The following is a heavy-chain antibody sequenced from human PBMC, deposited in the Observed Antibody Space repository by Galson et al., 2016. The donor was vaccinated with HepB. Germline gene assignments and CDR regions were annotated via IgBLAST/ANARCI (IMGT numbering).Heavy chain of an antibody. J-gene: IGHJ6*04. V-gene: IGHV3-30*18. CDR2: ISYDGSNK. Sequence: SLRLSCAASGFTFNRYWMHWVRQAPGKGLEWVSVISYDGSNKYYGDSVKGRFTISRDNSKNTLYLQMNSLRAEDTAVYYCAKIGSEYGMDVWGKGTTVTVSS. CDR3: AKIGSEYGMDV. CDR1: GFTFNRYW. D-gene: IGHD3-10*01.